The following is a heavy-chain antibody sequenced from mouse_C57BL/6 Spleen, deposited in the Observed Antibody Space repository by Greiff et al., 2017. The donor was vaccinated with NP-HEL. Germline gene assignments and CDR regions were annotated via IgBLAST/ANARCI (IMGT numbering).Heavy chain of an antibody. J-gene: IGHJ2*01. V-gene: IGHV5-6*01. Sequence: EVQVVESGGDLVKPGGSLKLSCAASGFTFSSYGMSWVRQTPDKRLEWVATISSGGSYTYYPDSVKGRFTIFRDNAKNTLYLQRSSLKSEDTAMYYCARREYGNYDYFDYWGQGTTLTVSS. CDR1: GFTFSSYG. CDR2: ISSGGSYT. CDR3: ARREYGNYDYFDY. D-gene: IGHD2-1*01.